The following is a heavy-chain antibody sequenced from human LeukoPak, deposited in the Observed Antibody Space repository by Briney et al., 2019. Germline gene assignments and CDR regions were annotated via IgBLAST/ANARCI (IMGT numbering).Heavy chain of an antibody. CDR1: GGSFSDHQ. J-gene: IGHJ5*02. CDR3: ASGYRAWFDP. CDR2: INHSGST. D-gene: IGHD3-10*01. V-gene: IGHV4-34*01. Sequence: SETLSLTCVVYGGSFSDHQWTWVRQPPGKGLEWIGEINHSGSTNYNPSLKSRVTISVDKSKNQFSLKLSSVTAADTAVYYCASGYRAWFDPWGQGTLVTVSS.